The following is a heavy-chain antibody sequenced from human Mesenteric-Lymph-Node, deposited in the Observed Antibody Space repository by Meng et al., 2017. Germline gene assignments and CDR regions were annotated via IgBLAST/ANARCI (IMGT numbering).Heavy chain of an antibody. V-gene: IGHV1-8*01. CDR1: GYTFTSYH. J-gene: IGHJ4*02. CDR3: ARGVEAGVDY. D-gene: IGHD6-19*01. CDR2: VDPARDTA. Sequence: QVQLLQSGEEEKEPGASVKVSCKASGYTFTSYHVNWVRQATGQGLEWMGWVDPARDTAGYAQKFEGRITMTRDTSMSTVYMELSSLTSEDTAIYYCARGVEAGVDYWGQGTLVTVSS.